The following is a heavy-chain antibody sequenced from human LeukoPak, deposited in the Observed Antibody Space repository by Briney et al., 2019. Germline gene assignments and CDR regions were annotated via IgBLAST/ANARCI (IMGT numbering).Heavy chain of an antibody. Sequence: SETLSPTCAVYGGSFSGYYWSWIRQPPGKGLEWIGEINHSGSTNYNPSLKSRVTISVDTSKNQFSLKLSSVTAADTAVYYCARGRHDFWSGSEVDYWGQGTLVTVSS. CDR2: INHSGST. CDR1: GGSFSGYY. CDR3: ARGRHDFWSGSEVDY. J-gene: IGHJ4*02. V-gene: IGHV4-34*01. D-gene: IGHD3-3*01.